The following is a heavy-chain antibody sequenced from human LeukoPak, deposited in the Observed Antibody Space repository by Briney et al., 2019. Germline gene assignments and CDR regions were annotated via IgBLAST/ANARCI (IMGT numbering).Heavy chain of an antibody. Sequence: PGESLKISCKGSGHSFSNYWIAWVRQMPGKGLEWMGSIYYGDSDTRYSPSFQGQVTISADRSISTAYLQWRSLKASDTAMYYCARDGSGSPGYYMDVWAKGTTVTVS. J-gene: IGHJ6*03. D-gene: IGHD3-10*01. CDR1: GHSFSNYW. CDR2: IYYGDSDT. CDR3: ARDGSGSPGYYMDV. V-gene: IGHV5-51*01.